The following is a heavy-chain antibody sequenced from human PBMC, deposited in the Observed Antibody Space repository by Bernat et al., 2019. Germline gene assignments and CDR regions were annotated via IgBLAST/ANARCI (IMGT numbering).Heavy chain of an antibody. V-gene: IGHV3-23*04. CDR1: GFTFSTYS. CDR2: INASGGKT. D-gene: IGHD3-10*01. CDR3: AKGSVWSPYFDY. J-gene: IGHJ4*02. Sequence: EVQLVESWGGSVQPGGFLRLSFAASGFTFSTYSMNWVRQAPGKGLEWVSSINASGGKTFLADSVKGRFTISRDNSKNTLYLHMNSLRAEDTAVYYCAKGSVWSPYFDYWGQGTLVTVSA.